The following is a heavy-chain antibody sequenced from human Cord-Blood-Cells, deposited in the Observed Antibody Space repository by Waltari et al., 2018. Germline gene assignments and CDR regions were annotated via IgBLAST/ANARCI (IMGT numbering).Heavy chain of an antibody. CDR1: GGTFSSYA. V-gene: IGHV1-69*06. D-gene: IGHD2-21*01. CDR3: ARPGRAYCGGDCYAFDY. Sequence: QVQLVQSGAEVKKPGSSVKVSCKASGGTFSSYAISWVRQAPGQGLEWMGGISPIFGTANYAQKFQGRVTITADKSTSTAYMELSSLRSEDTAVYYCARPGRAYCGGDCYAFDYWGQGTLVTVSS. CDR2: ISPIFGTA. J-gene: IGHJ4*02.